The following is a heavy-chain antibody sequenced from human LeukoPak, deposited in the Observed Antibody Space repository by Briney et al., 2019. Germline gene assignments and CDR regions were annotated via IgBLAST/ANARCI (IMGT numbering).Heavy chain of an antibody. V-gene: IGHV3-21*05. CDR2: ISKNSDDI. CDR3: ARVRPGYYCDY. J-gene: IGHJ4*02. Sequence: GGSLRLSCVASGFTFSIYSMNWVRQAPGKGRGWVSYISKNSDDIYNADSVRGRFTISRDNAKNSLYLQMNSLRAEDTAVYYCARVRPGYYCDYWGQGILVTVSS. CDR1: GFTFSIYS.